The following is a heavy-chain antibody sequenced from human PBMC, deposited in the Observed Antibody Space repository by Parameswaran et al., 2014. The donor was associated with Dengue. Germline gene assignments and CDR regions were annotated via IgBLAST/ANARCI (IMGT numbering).Heavy chain of an antibody. CDR3: ARDLREQLYGMDV. CDR1: GGSISSGGYY. V-gene: IGHV4-31*03. D-gene: IGHD6-13*01. CDR2: IYYSGST. J-gene: IGHJ6*02. Sequence: SETLSLTCTVSGGSISSGGYYWSWIRQHPGKGLEWIGYIYYSGSTYYNPSLKSRVTISVDTSKNQFSLKLSSVTAADTAVYYCARDLREQLYGMDVWGQGTTVTVSS.